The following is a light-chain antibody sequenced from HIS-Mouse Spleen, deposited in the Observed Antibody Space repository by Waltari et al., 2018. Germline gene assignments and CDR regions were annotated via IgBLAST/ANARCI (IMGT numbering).Light chain of an antibody. CDR2: EDN. V-gene: IGLV3-10*01. CDR3: YSTDSSGNHRV. J-gene: IGLJ2*01. CDR1: ALPKKY. Sequence: SYELTQPPSVSVPPGQTARITCSGDALPKKYAYWYQEKSGQAPVLFIYEDNKRPSGSPERFSRSRSGTMSTLTISGAQVEDEADYYCYSTDSSGNHRVFGGGTKLTVL.